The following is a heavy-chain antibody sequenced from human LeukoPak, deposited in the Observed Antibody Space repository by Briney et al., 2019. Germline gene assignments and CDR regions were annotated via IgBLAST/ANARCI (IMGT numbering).Heavy chain of an antibody. J-gene: IGHJ4*02. D-gene: IGHD6-19*01. Sequence: PGGSLRLSCAASGFTFSSYAMSWVRQAPGKGLEWVSAISGSGGSTYYADSVKGRFTISRDNSKNTLNLQMNSLRAEDTAVYYCAKASSRSEWLAYFDYWGQGTLVTVSS. CDR2: ISGSGGST. V-gene: IGHV3-23*01. CDR1: GFTFSSYA. CDR3: AKASSRSEWLAYFDY.